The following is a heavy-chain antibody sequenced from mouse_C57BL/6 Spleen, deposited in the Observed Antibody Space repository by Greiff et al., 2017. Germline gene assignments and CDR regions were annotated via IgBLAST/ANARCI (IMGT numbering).Heavy chain of an antibody. D-gene: IGHD2-4*01. CDR1: GFTFSSYG. CDR2: IRSGGSYT. Sequence: EVKLVESGGDLVKPGGSLKLSCAASGFTFSSYGMSWVRQTPDKRLEWVATIRSGGSYTYYPHSVKGRFTISRDNAKNTLYLQMSSLKSEDTAMYYCARHDDYDDCDDWGQGTTLTVSS. J-gene: IGHJ2*01. CDR3: ARHDDYDDCDD. V-gene: IGHV5-6*01.